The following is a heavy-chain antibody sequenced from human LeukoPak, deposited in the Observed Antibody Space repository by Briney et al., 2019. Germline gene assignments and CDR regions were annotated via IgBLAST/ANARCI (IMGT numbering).Heavy chain of an antibody. J-gene: IGHJ4*02. Sequence: GRSLRLSCAASGFIFDDYAMHWVRQAPGKGLEWVSGISWNSGSIGYADSVKGRFTISRDNAKNSLYLQMNSLRAEDTALYYCAKTYYDFWSGFDYWGQGTLVTVSS. CDR2: ISWNSGSI. CDR3: AKTYYDFWSGFDY. V-gene: IGHV3-9*01. CDR1: GFIFDDYA. D-gene: IGHD3-3*01.